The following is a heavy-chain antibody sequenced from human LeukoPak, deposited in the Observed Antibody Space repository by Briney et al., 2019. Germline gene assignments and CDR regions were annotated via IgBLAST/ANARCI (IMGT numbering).Heavy chain of an antibody. V-gene: IGHV3-33*01. Sequence: GGSLRLSCAASGFTFSSYGMHWVRQAPGKGLEGVAVIWYDGSNKYYADSVKGRFTISRDNSKNTLYLQMNSLRAEDTAVYYCARESIAAAGTYYYYGMDVWGQGTTVTVSS. CDR2: IWYDGSNK. CDR3: ARESIAAAGTYYYYGMDV. J-gene: IGHJ6*02. D-gene: IGHD6-13*01. CDR1: GFTFSSYG.